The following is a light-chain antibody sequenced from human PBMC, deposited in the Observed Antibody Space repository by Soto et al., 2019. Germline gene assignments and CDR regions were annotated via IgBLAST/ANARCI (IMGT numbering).Light chain of an antibody. CDR1: SSDVGGYNF. J-gene: IGLJ2*01. CDR3: SSYTSSTSVI. CDR2: DVS. Sequence: QSVLTQPASVSGSPGQSIAISCTGTSSDVGGYNFVSWYQQHPDKAPKLMIYDVSQRPPGVSYRFSGSKSGNTASLTISGLQAEDEADYYCSSYTSSTSVIFGGGTKVTVL. V-gene: IGLV2-14*03.